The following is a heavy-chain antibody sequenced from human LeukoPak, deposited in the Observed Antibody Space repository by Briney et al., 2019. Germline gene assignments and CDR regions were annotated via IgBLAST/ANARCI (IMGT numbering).Heavy chain of an antibody. D-gene: IGHD6-25*01. CDR2: IYYSGST. CDR3: ARHSMSAGSDWFDP. CDR1: GGSISSYY. Sequence: SETLSLTCTVSGGSISSYYWGWIRQPPGKGLEWIGYIYYSGSTNYNPSLKSRVTISVDTSKNQFSLKLSSVTAADTAVYYCARHSMSAGSDWFDPWGQGTLVTVSS. J-gene: IGHJ5*02. V-gene: IGHV4-59*08.